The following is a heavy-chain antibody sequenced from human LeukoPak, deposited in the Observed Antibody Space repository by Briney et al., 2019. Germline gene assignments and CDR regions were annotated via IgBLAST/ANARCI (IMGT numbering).Heavy chain of an antibody. J-gene: IGHJ3*02. CDR1: GFTFSSYG. V-gene: IGHV3-33*01. CDR2: IWYDGSNK. CDR3: ARSTRTVAATGAFDI. Sequence: GRSLRLSCAASGFTFSSYGMHWVRQAPGKGLEWVAVIWYDGSNKYYADSVKGRFTVSRDNSKNTLYLQMNSLRAEDTAVYYCARSTRTVAATGAFDIWGQGTMVTVSS. D-gene: IGHD4-23*01.